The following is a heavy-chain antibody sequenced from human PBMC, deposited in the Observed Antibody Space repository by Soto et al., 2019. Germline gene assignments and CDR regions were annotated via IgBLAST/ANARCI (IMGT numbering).Heavy chain of an antibody. CDR2: ISGSGGTA. V-gene: IGHV3-23*01. CDR1: GFTFRSYA. Sequence: EVQLLESGGGSVQPGGPLRLSCAATGFTFRSYAMHWVRRPPGKGLEWVSSISGSGGTAYYADSVKGRISIARDNLVNTLYLQMNRLRAGDTAVYYCAKGRGQNWDFVYWGQGTLVSVSP. J-gene: IGHJ4*02. CDR3: AKGRGQNWDFVY. D-gene: IGHD7-27*01.